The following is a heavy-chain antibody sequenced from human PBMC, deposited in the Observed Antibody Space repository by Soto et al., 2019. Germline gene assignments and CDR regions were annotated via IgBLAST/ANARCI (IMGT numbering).Heavy chain of an antibody. CDR1: GDSINNRSYY. D-gene: IGHD2-21*02. CDR2: IYYSGST. J-gene: IGHJ4*02. V-gene: IGHV4-39*01. Sequence: PSETLSLTCTVTGDSINNRSYYWGWIRQPPGKGLEWIGSIYYSGSTYNNPSLKSRVSMSVDTSKNQFSLKLRSVTAADTALYYCARQRTSVVTQAYFDSWGQGSVVTVS. CDR3: ARQRTSVVTQAYFDS.